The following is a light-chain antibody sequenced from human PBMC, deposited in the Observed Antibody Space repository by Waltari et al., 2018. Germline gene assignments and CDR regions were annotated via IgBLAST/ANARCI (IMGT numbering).Light chain of an antibody. V-gene: IGKV3-20*01. CDR1: HGGGRS. CDR2: GAS. CDR3: QHYVSLPVT. Sequence: SCRASHGGGRSLVWSQHRPCQAHWLLIFGASSRATGIPGRFSGGGSGAAFSLTISRLEPEDSAAYHCQHYVSLPVTFGQGTQVEIK. J-gene: IGKJ1*01.